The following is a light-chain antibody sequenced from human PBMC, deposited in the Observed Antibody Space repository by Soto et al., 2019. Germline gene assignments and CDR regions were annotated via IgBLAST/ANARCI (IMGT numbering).Light chain of an antibody. CDR3: QQYNNGPRT. CDR1: QSVSSN. V-gene: IGKV3-15*01. Sequence: EIVMTQSPATLSVSPGERATLSCRASQSVSSNLARYQQKPGQAPRLLIYGASTRATGIPARFSGSGSGTEFTLTLSSLQSEDFAVYYCQQYNNGPRTFGQGTNVDIK. CDR2: GAS. J-gene: IGKJ1*01.